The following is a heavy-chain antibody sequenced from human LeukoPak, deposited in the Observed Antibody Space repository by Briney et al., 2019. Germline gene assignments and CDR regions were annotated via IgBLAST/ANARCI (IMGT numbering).Heavy chain of an antibody. CDR1: GGSISSYY. Sequence: PSETLSLTCTVSGGSISSYYWSWIRQPPGKGLEWIGYIYYSGSTNYNPSLKSRVTISVDTSKNQFSLKLSSVTAADTAVYYCARVHSGSLREGDYFDYWGQGTLVTVSS. V-gene: IGHV4-59*01. J-gene: IGHJ4*02. CDR2: IYYSGST. CDR3: ARVHSGSLREGDYFDY. D-gene: IGHD1-26*01.